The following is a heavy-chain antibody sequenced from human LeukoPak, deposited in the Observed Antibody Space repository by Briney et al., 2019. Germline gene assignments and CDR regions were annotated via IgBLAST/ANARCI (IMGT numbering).Heavy chain of an antibody. D-gene: IGHD5-18*01. CDR1: GYTSTNYA. CDR3: ARPNHGYDY. CDR2: INAGDGDT. Sequence: ASVKVSCKASGYTSTNYAMHWLRQAPGQRLEWMGWINAGDGDTKYSQKFQGRVTIVRDTSASTAYMELSSLRSEDTAVYYCARPNHGYDYWGQGTLVTVSS. V-gene: IGHV1-3*01. J-gene: IGHJ4*02.